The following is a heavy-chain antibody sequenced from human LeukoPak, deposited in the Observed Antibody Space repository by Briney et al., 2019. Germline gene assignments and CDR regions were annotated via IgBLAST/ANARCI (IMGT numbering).Heavy chain of an antibody. D-gene: IGHD1-26*01. J-gene: IGHJ4*02. CDR2: IYYSGST. CDR3: AKSGGYGLIDY. V-gene: IGHV4-59*08. CDR1: GGPISSYY. Sequence: SETLSLTCTVSGGPISSYYWSWIRQPPGKGLEWIGYIYYSGSTNYNPSLKSRVTISVKTSKNQISLKLSSVTAADTAIYYCAKSGGYGLIDYWGQGTLVTVSS.